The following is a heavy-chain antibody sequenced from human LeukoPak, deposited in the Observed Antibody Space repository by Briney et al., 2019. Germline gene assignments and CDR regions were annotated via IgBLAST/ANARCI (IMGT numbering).Heavy chain of an antibody. Sequence: SETLSLTCTVSGGSISSSSYYWGWIRQPPGKGLEWIGSIYYSGSTYYNPSLKSRVTISVDTSKNQFSLKLSSVTAADTAVYYCARNGHYSIDYWGQGTPVTVSS. J-gene: IGHJ4*02. V-gene: IGHV4-39*07. CDR1: GGSISSSSYY. CDR2: IYYSGST. CDR3: ARNGHYSIDY. D-gene: IGHD3-3*01.